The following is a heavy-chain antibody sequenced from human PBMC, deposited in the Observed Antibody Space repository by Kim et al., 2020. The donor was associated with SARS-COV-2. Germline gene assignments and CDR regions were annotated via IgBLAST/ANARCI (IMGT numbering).Heavy chain of an antibody. V-gene: IGHV1-69*13. Sequence: SVKVSCKASGGTFSSYAISWVRQTPGPGLEYMGGIIPLFDTSNYAQNFQDRVTITADQSTSTVYMELSSLKSEDTAVYYCARGPVRSSWYYYYGMDVWG. J-gene: IGHJ6*02. CDR1: GGTFSSYA. CDR2: IIPLFDTS. CDR3: ARGPVRSSWYYYYGMDV. D-gene: IGHD6-13*01.